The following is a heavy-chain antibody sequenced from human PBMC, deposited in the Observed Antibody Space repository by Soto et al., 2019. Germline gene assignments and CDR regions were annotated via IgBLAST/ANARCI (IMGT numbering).Heavy chain of an antibody. V-gene: IGHV1-69*02. CDR3: ARVGYSGYDLIDY. CDR1: GGTFSSYT. CDR2: IIPILGIA. Sequence: QVQLVQSGAEVKKPGSSVKVSCKASGGTFSSYTISWVRQAPGQGLEWMGRIIPILGIANYAQKFQGRVTITAEKSTSTAYMELSSLRSEDTAVYYCARVGYSGYDLIDYWGQGTLVTVSS. D-gene: IGHD5-12*01. J-gene: IGHJ4*02.